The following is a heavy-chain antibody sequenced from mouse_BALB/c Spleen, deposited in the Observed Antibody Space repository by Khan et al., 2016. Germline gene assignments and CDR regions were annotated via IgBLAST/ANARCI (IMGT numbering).Heavy chain of an antibody. V-gene: IGHV3-2*02. J-gene: IGHJ1*01. D-gene: IGHD1-2*01. CDR3: TRSPTATRYCDV. CDR1: GYSITSDYA. Sequence: EVKLLESGPGLVKPSQSLSLTCTVTGYSITSDYAWNWIRQFPGNKLEWMGYIRYSGSTTYNPSLKSRISITRDTSKNQFFLQLHSVTTEDTATYCCTRSPTATRYCDVWGAGTTVTVSS. CDR2: IRYSGST.